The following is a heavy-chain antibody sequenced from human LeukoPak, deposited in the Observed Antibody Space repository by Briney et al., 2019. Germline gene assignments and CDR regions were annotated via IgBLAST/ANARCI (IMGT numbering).Heavy chain of an antibody. J-gene: IGHJ6*02. CDR2: ISAYNGNT. V-gene: IGHV1-18*01. CDR3: ARGWDIVVVPAATSYYYYYGMDV. CDR1: GYTFTSYG. Sequence: ASVKVSCEASGYTFTSYGISWVRQAPGQGLEWMGWISAYNGNTNYAQKLQGRVTMTTDTSTSTAYMELRSLRSDDTAVYYCARGWDIVVVPAATSYYYYYGMDVWGQGTTVTVSS. D-gene: IGHD2-2*01.